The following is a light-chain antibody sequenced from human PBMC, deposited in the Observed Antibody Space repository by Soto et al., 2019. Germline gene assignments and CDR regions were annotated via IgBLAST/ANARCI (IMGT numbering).Light chain of an antibody. CDR1: SSDVGGYNY. J-gene: IGLJ2*01. V-gene: IGLV2-14*01. Sequence: QSVLTQPASVSGSPGQSITISCTGTSSDVGGYNYVSWYQQHPGKAPKLMIYDVSNRPSGVSNRFSGSKSGNAASLTISGLQAEDEADDYCSSYTSSSTLSFGGGTEVTVL. CDR3: SSYTSSSTLS. CDR2: DVS.